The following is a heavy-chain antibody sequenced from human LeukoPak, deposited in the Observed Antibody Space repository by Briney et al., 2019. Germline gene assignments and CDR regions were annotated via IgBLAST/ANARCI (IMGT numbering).Heavy chain of an antibody. Sequence: ASVKVSCTASGYTFTSSGTSSVRQAPGQGKEWMGWISAYNGNKNYATKLQSRATMPTDTSTSTAYMELRSLRSDDTAVYYCARDPTIFGVVTWFDPWGQGTLVTVSS. CDR1: GYTFTSSG. J-gene: IGHJ5*02. D-gene: IGHD3-3*01. CDR2: ISAYNGNK. V-gene: IGHV1-18*01. CDR3: ARDPTIFGVVTWFDP.